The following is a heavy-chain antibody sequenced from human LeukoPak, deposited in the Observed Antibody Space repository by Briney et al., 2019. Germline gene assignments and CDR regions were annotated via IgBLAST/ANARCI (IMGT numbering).Heavy chain of an antibody. CDR1: GFTFSSYA. J-gene: IGHJ4*02. Sequence: GGSLRLSCAASGFTFSSYAMSWIRQAPGKGLEWVSYISSSGSTIYYADSVKGRFTISRDNAKNSLYLQMNSLRAEDTAVYYCARGHSGITIFGVVPTFDYWGQGTLVTVSS. CDR2: ISSSGSTI. V-gene: IGHV3-11*04. CDR3: ARGHSGITIFGVVPTFDY. D-gene: IGHD3-3*01.